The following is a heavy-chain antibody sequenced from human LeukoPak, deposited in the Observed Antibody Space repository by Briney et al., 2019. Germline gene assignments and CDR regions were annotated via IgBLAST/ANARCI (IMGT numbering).Heavy chain of an antibody. CDR1: GVSISSSNSY. D-gene: IGHD2-15*01. CDR2: IYYSGST. CDR3: ARLEGRDAFDI. J-gene: IGHJ3*02. V-gene: IGHV4-39*01. Sequence: PSETLSLTCTVSGVSISSSNSYWGWIRQPPGKGLEWIGRIYYSGSTYYNPSLKSRVTISVDTSKNQFSLKLSSVTAADTAVYYCARLEGRDAFDIWGQGTMVTVSS.